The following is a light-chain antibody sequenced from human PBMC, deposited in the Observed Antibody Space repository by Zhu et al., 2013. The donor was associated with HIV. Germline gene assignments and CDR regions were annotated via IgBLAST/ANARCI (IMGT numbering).Light chain of an antibody. V-gene: IGKV2-30*02. CDR1: QSLVHTDGNTF. Sequence: DVVMTQSPLYQPVTLGQPASISCRSSQSLVHTDGNTFLNWFQQRPGQSPRRLISRVSNRESGVPDRFSGSGSGTDFTLKISSVEAEDVGVYYCMQGLQTPHSFGPGTKVHIK. J-gene: IGKJ3*01. CDR2: RVS. CDR3: MQGLQTPHS.